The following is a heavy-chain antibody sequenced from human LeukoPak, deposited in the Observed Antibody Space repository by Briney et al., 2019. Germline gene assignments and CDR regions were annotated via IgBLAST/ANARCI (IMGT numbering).Heavy chain of an antibody. CDR3: ARVCDYYDSSGYPYYFDY. V-gene: IGHV1-2*02. J-gene: IGHJ4*02. D-gene: IGHD3-22*01. Sequence: WASVQVSCKASGYTFTGYYMHWLGQAPGQGLEGMGWINPNSGGTNYPQKFQGRVTMTRDTSISTAYMELSRLRSDDTAVYYCARVCDYYDSSGYPYYFDYWGQGTLVTVSS. CDR1: GYTFTGYY. CDR2: INPNSGGT.